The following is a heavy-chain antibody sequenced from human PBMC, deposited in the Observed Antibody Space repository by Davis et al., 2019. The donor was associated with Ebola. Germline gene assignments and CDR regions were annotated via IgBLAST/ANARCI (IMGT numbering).Heavy chain of an antibody. Sequence: HSQTPSLTCAISGDRVPSAGWNWLRQSPSRGLAWLGRTYYTSKWFNDYAVSVKSRITINPDTSKNQFSLQLNSVTPEDTAVYYCVRGWGRTGMGVWGQGTTVTVSS. D-gene: IGHD1-26*01. CDR3: VRGWGRTGMGV. CDR1: GDRVPSAG. CDR2: TYYTSKWFN. J-gene: IGHJ6*02. V-gene: IGHV6-1*01.